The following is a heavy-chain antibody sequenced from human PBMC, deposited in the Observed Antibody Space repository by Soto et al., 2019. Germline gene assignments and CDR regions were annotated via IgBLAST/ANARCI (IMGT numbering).Heavy chain of an antibody. CDR1: GFSLSNARMG. D-gene: IGHD7-27*01. Sequence: QVTLKESGPVLVKPTETLTLTCTVSGFSLSNARMGVSWIRQPPGKALEWLAHIFPNDEKSYSTSLKSRLTSSKDTSKSQVVLTMTNMDPVDTATYYCARIWGPYYYYGMDVWGPGTTVTVSS. J-gene: IGHJ6*02. CDR2: IFPNDEK. CDR3: ARIWGPYYYYGMDV. V-gene: IGHV2-26*01.